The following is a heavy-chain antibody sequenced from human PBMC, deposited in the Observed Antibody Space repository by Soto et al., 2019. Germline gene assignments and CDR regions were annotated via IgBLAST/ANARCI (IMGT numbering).Heavy chain of an antibody. Sequence: EVQLLESGGGLVQPGGSLRLSCVASGFTLSNYAMSWVRQAPGKGLAWVSVIDGDGSAKFADSVKGRLTVSRDNSKNTLYLQMDSLRAEDTAIYYCAKDAVSYNGIYDPFDIWGRGTMVTVSS. CDR1: GFTLSNYA. D-gene: IGHD1-1*01. CDR3: AKDAVSYNGIYDPFDI. CDR2: IDGDGSA. J-gene: IGHJ3*02. V-gene: IGHV3-23*01.